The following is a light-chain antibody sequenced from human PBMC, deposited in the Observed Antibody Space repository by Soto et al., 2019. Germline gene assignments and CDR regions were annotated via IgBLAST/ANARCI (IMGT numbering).Light chain of an antibody. V-gene: IGKV2D-29*01. CDR1: QSLLHSDGKTY. CDR3: QQHGTSPIT. J-gene: IGKJ5*01. Sequence: DIVMTQTPLSLSVTPGQPASIPCKSSQSLLHSDGKTYLYWYLQKPGQPPQLLIYEVSNRFSGVPDRFSGSGSGTDFTLTISRLEPEDFAVYYCQQHGTSPITFGQGTRLEIK. CDR2: EVS.